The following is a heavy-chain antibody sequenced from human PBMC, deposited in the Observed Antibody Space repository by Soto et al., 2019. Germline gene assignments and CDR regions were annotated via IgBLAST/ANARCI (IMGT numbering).Heavy chain of an antibody. J-gene: IGHJ5*02. CDR3: ARDHYYGSGSYPNWWFDP. V-gene: IGHV4-59*01. CDR1: GGSISSYY. Sequence: PSETLSLTCTVSGGSISSYYWSWIRQPPGKGLEWIGYIYYSGSTNYNPSLKSRVTISVDTSKNQFSLKLSSVTAADTAVYYCARDHYYGSGSYPNWWFDPWGRGTLVTVSS. D-gene: IGHD3-10*01. CDR2: IYYSGST.